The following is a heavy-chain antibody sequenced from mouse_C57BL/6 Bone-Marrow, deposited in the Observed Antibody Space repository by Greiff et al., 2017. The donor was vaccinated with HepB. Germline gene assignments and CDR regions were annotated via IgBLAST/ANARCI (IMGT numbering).Heavy chain of an antibody. J-gene: IGHJ4*01. D-gene: IGHD2-1*01. CDR2: ISYDGSN. Sequence: EVKLQESGPGLVKPSQSLSLTCSVTGYSITSGYYWNWIRQFPGNKLEWMGYISYDGSNNYNPSLKNRISITRDTSKNLFFLKLNSVTTEDTATYYCSSPVTTPYYYAMDYWGQGTSVTVSS. CDR3: SSPVTTPYYYAMDY. CDR1: GYSITSGYY. V-gene: IGHV3-6*01.